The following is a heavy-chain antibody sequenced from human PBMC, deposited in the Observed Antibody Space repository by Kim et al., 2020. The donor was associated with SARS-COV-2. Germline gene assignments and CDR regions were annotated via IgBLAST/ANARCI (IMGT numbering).Heavy chain of an antibody. CDR2: IYCGDSDT. D-gene: IGHD3-22*01. V-gene: IGHV5-51*01. CDR1: GYSFTSYW. J-gene: IGHJ3*02. Sequence: GESLKISCKGSGYSFTSYWIGWVRQMPGKGLEWMGIIYCGDSDTRYSPSFQGQVTISVDKSISTAYLQWSSLKASDTAIYYCARPVHDSSGYFAFDIWGQGTMVTVSS. CDR3: ARPVHDSSGYFAFDI.